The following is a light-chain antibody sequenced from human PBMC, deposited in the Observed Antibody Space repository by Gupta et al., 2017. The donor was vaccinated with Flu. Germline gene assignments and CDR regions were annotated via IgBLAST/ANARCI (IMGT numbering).Light chain of an antibody. V-gene: IGKV1-39*01. CDR2: AAS. CDR3: QQNYNTPRS. CDR1: ESINTY. J-gene: IGKJ2*03. Sequence: DIQMTQSPSTLSASVGDRVTITCRTSESINTYLSWYQQKPGKAPKVLIYAASSLHSGVPSRFSGSGSGTDFTLTISSLQPEDFATYYCQQNYNTPRSFGQGTKLEI.